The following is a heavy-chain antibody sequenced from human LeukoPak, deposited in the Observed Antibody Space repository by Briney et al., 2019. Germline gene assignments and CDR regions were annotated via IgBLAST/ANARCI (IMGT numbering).Heavy chain of an antibody. V-gene: IGHV3-7*01. CDR2: IQQDGSEK. CDR1: GFTFSDYG. J-gene: IGHJ4*02. CDR3: ARAGILWGDC. Sequence: PGGSLRLSCAASGFTFSDYGMSWVRQAPGKGLEGVANIQQDGSEKYYVDSVKGRFTISRDNAKNSLYLQMNSLRAEDTAVYYCARAGILWGDCWGQGTLVTVSS. D-gene: IGHD2-15*01.